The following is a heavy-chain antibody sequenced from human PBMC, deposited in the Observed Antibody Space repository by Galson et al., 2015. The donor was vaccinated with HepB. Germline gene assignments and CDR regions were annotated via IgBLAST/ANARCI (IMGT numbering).Heavy chain of an antibody. Sequence: PALVKPTQTLTLTCTFSGFSLSTSGMCVSWIRQPPGKALEWLARIDWDDDKYYSTSLKTRLTISKDTSKNQVVLTMTNMDPVDTATYYCARMLLAAAGTRGGTYYMDVWGKGTTVTVSS. CDR1: GFSLSTSGMC. CDR3: ARMLLAAAGTRGGTYYMDV. V-gene: IGHV2-70*11. D-gene: IGHD6-13*01. CDR2: IDWDDDK. J-gene: IGHJ6*03.